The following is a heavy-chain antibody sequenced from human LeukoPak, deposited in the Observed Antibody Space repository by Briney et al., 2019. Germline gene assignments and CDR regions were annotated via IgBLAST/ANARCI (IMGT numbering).Heavy chain of an antibody. CDR2: ISGSGDST. CDR1: GLTFNNHA. J-gene: IGHJ6*03. Sequence: GGSLRLSCAASGLTFNNHAMSWVRQSPGKGLEWVSVISGSGDSTHYAESVKGRFTISSDNSKNTVHQQMSSLRAEDTAVYFCAKGCSGTNCLGYYYLDYWGKGTMVTVSS. CDR3: AKGCSGTNCLGYYYLDY. V-gene: IGHV3-23*01. D-gene: IGHD2-2*01.